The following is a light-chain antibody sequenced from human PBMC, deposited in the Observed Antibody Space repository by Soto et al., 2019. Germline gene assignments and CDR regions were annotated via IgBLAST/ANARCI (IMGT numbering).Light chain of an antibody. V-gene: IGLV2-23*02. CDR3: CSYGGSRAV. CDR1: SSDVGSHNL. Sequence: QSALTQPASVSGSPGQSITISCTGTSSDVGSHNLVSWYQQHPGQAPTLMIYEVSKRPLGVSTRFSASKSGNTASLTISGLQAEDEADYYCCSYGGSRAVFGGGTQLTVL. J-gene: IGLJ7*01. CDR2: EVS.